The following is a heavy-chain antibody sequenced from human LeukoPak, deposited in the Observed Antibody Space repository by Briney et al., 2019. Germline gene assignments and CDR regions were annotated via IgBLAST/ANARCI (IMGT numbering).Heavy chain of an antibody. CDR2: ISGSGGST. Sequence: GGSLRLSCAASGFTFSSYAMSWVRQAPGKGLEWVSAISGSGGSTYYADSVKGRFTISRDNSKNTLYLQMNSLRAEDTAVYYCAKDGPIAVAGHGWDYFDYWGQGTLVTVSS. D-gene: IGHD6-19*01. CDR1: GFTFSSYA. J-gene: IGHJ4*02. V-gene: IGHV3-23*01. CDR3: AKDGPIAVAGHGWDYFDY.